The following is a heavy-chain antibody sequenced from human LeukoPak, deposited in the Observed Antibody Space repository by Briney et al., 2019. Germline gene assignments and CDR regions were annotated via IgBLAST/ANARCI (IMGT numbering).Heavy chain of an antibody. Sequence: QTGGSLRLSCAASGFTFSSYAMHWVRQAPGKGLEWGAVISYDGSNKYYADSVKGRFTISRDNSKNTLYLQMNSLRAEDTAVYYCARVLYYYDSSGFFDYWGQGTLVTVSS. J-gene: IGHJ4*02. CDR1: GFTFSSYA. CDR3: ARVLYYYDSSGFFDY. D-gene: IGHD3-22*01. V-gene: IGHV3-30*04. CDR2: ISYDGSNK.